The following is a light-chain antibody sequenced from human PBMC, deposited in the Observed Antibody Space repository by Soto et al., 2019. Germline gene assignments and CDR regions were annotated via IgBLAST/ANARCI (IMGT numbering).Light chain of an antibody. V-gene: IGKV2-28*01. J-gene: IGKJ1*01. CDR3: MQALQTPCT. Sequence: DIVMTQTPLSLPVTPGEPASISCRSSHILLHSNGYNYLDWYLQKPGQSPQLLIYLGSNRASGVPDRFSGSGSGTDFTLKISRVEAEDVGVYYCMQALQTPCTFGQGTKVDIK. CDR1: HILLHSNGYNY. CDR2: LGS.